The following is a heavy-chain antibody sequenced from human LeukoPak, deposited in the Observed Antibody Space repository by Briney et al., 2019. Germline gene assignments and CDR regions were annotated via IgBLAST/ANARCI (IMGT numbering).Heavy chain of an antibody. CDR3: ARDYYDSGGIYYFDC. CDR1: GYRFTSYG. J-gene: IGHJ4*02. V-gene: IGHV1-18*01. Sequence: ASVKVSCKASGYRFTSYGFSWVRQASGQGLEWMGWISASNGNTKYAQKFQGRLNMTTDTTTSTAYMELRSLRSDDTGFYYCARDYYDSGGIYYFDCWGQGTLVTVSS. D-gene: IGHD3-22*01. CDR2: ISASNGNT.